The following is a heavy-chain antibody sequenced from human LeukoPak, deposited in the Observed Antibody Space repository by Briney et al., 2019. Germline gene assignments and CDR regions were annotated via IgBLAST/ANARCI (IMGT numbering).Heavy chain of an antibody. CDR2: IYYSGST. D-gene: IGHD4-17*01. Sequence: SETLSLTCTVSGGSISSYYWSWIRRPPGKGLEWIGYIYYSGSTNYNPSLKSRVTISVDTSKNQFSLKLSSVTAADTAVYFCAGDYGDYYFDYWGQGTLVTVSS. CDR3: AGDYGDYYFDY. CDR1: GGSISSYY. V-gene: IGHV4-59*12. J-gene: IGHJ4*02.